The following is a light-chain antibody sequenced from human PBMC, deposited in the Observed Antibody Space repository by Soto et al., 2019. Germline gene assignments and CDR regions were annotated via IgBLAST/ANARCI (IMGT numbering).Light chain of an antibody. Sequence: QYALTQPSSLTGSPGQSITISCTGTMSDVGSFNLVSWYQQHPGKAPKLMIYETDKRPSGVSNRFSGSKSGNTASLTISGLQAEDEADYYCCSYAGSSTYVFGAGTKVTVL. V-gene: IGLV2-23*01. CDR3: CSYAGSSTYV. CDR1: MSDVGSFNL. J-gene: IGLJ1*01. CDR2: ETD.